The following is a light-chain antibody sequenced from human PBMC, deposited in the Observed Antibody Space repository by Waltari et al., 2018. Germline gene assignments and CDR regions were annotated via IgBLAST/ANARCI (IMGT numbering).Light chain of an antibody. CDR1: NLGIKD. CDR2: DGS. CDR3: QVWDNGSDRSV. V-gene: IGLV3-21*02. J-gene: IGLJ3*02. Sequence: SYVLTQPPSVSVAPGDTATITLGGSNLGIKDGPWYQQEPGLAPLLVVFDGSDRPTGIPERFSGSNSGNTATLIISRVEAGDEADYYCQVWDNGSDRSVFGGGTKLTVL.